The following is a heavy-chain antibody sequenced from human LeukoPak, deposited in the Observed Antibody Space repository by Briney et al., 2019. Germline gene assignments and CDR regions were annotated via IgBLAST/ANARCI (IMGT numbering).Heavy chain of an antibody. CDR1: GFTFRSYA. CDR3: AREGLRRFDY. CDR2: ISYDGSNK. D-gene: IGHD2-15*01. V-gene: IGHV3-30*04. Sequence: PGRSLRLSCAASGFTFRSYAMHWVRQAPGKGLEWVAVISYDGSNKYYADSVKGRFTISRDNSKNTLYLQMNSLRAEDTAVYYCAREGLRRFDYWGQGTLVTVSS. J-gene: IGHJ4*02.